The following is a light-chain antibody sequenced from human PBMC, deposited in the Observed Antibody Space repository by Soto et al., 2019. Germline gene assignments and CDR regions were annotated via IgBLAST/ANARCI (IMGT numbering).Light chain of an antibody. CDR1: SSDVGGYNY. CDR3: SSYTSSSRV. Sequence: QSALTQPASVSGSPGQSITISCTGTSSDVGGYNYVSWYQQHPGKAPKLMIYDVSNRPSGVSNRFSGSKSGNTASLTISGLQAEDEVDYYCSSYTSSSRVFGGGTKVTVL. CDR2: DVS. J-gene: IGLJ3*02. V-gene: IGLV2-14*01.